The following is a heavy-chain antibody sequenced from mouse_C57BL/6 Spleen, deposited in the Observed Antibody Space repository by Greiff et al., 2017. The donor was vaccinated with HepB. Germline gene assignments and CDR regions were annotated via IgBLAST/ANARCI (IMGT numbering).Heavy chain of an antibody. CDR1: GYTFTSYT. CDR3: ARRPSYYAMDY. J-gene: IGHJ4*01. V-gene: IGHV1-4*01. CDR2: INPSSGYT. Sequence: QVQLQQSGAELARPGASVKMSCKASGYTFTSYTMHWVKQRPGQGLEWIGYINPSSGYTNYNQKFKGKATLTVDTSSSTAYMQLSSLTSEDSAVYYCARRPSYYAMDYWGQGTSVTVSS.